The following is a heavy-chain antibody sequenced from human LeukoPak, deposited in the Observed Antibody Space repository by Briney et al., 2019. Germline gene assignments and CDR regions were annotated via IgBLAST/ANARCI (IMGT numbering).Heavy chain of an antibody. CDR3: ARGGFLSGYGNDH. J-gene: IGHJ4*02. V-gene: IGHV1-18*01. CDR1: GYTFISYD. CDR2: ISGHNDKT. Sequence: ASVKDSCKASGYTFISYDINWVRQAPGQGLEWMGWISGHNDKTNYAQKFQGRVAMTTDTSATIAYMELRSLRSDDTAVYYCARGGFLSGYGNDHWGQGTLVTVSS. D-gene: IGHD3-22*01.